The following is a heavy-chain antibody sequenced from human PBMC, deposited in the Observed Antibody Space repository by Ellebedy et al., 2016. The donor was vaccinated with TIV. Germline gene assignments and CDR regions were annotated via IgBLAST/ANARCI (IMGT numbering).Heavy chain of an antibody. V-gene: IGHV3-30-3*01. CDR1: GFTFSRYA. CDR3: ARDVHFDTSGYYDYYFDC. D-gene: IGHD3-22*01. J-gene: IGHJ4*02. CDR2: ISFDGSNE. Sequence: GGCLRLSXADSGFTFSRYAMHWVRQAPGKGLEWVAVISFDGSNEYYADSVKGRFTISRDNSRNTLYLQMNSLRVEDTAVYYCARDVHFDTSGYYDYYFDCWGQGTLVTVSS.